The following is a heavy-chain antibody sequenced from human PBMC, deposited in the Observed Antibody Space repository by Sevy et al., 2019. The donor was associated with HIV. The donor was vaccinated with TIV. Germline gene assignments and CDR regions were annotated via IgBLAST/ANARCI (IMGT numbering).Heavy chain of an antibody. Sequence: GGSLRLSCTASGFTFSNFGMHWVHQVPGKGLDWVTFIRYDGSDKYYAASVKGRFTISRDDSKNRLYLQMDSLRPDDTAIYYCAKDLAGPGRRYFDNWGQGTLVTVSS. CDR3: AKDLAGPGRRYFDN. CDR1: GFTFSNFG. J-gene: IGHJ4*02. D-gene: IGHD6-13*01. CDR2: IRYDGSDK. V-gene: IGHV3-30*02.